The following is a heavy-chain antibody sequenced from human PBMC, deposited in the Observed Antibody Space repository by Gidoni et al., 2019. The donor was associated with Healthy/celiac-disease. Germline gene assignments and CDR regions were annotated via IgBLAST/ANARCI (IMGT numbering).Heavy chain of an antibody. J-gene: IGHJ4*02. CDR1: GFTFSSYA. V-gene: IGHV3-23*01. D-gene: IGHD3-3*01. CDR2: ISGSGGST. CDR3: ASTPNYDFPPYYFDY. Sequence: EVQLLESGGGLVQPGGSMRLSCAASGFTFSSYAMSWVRQDPGQGLEWVSAISGSGGSTYYADSVKGRFTISRDNSKNTLYLQMNSLRAEDTAVYYCASTPNYDFPPYYFDYWGQGTLVTVSS.